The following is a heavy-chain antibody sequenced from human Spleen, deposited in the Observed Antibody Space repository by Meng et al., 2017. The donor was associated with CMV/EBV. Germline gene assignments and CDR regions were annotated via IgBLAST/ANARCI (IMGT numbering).Heavy chain of an antibody. CDR3: AAIPASIDWFDP. D-gene: IGHD2-2*02. CDR1: GYTFTSYG. J-gene: IGHJ5*02. V-gene: IGHV1-24*01. CDR2: SDPEDGET. Sequence: ASVKVSCKASGYTFTSYGISWVRQAPGQGLEWMGGSDPEDGETIYAHQFQGRVTMTEDTSTDTAYMEVRSLSSGDTAIYYCAAIPASIDWFDPWGQGTLVTVSS.